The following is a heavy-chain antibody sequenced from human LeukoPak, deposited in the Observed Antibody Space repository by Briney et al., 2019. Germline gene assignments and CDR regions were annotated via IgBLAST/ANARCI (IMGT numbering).Heavy chain of an antibody. CDR1: GGSFSGYY. CDR2: INHSGST. Sequence: SETLSLTCAVYGGSFSGYYWSWIRQPPGKGLEWIGEINHSGSTNYNPSLKSRVTLSVDTSKNQFSLKLSSVTAADTAVYYCARGGYCSSTSCYNSWFDPWGQGTLVTVSS. J-gene: IGHJ5*02. CDR3: ARGGYCSSTSCYNSWFDP. V-gene: IGHV4-34*01. D-gene: IGHD2-2*02.